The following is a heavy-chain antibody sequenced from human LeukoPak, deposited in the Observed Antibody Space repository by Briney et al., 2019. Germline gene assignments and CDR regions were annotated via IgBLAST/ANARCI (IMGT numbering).Heavy chain of an antibody. Sequence: ASVKVSCKASGYTFTSYGISWVRQAPGQGLEWMGWISAYNGNTNYAQKLQGRVTMTTDTSTSTAYMELRSLRSDDTAVYYCARDQVCDTAIPIFDWFDPWGQGTLVTVSS. J-gene: IGHJ5*02. CDR1: GYTFTSYG. CDR2: ISAYNGNT. V-gene: IGHV1-18*01. D-gene: IGHD5-18*01. CDR3: ARDQVCDTAIPIFDWFDP.